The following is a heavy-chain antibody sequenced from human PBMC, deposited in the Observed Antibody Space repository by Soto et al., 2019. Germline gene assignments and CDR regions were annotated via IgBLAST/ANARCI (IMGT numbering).Heavy chain of an antibody. J-gene: IGHJ4*02. Sequence: SETLSLTCTVSGGSISSSSYYWGWIRQPPGKGLEWIGSIYYSGSTFYNPSLKSRVTISVDTSKNQFSLKLTSVTAADTAVYYCARRGSSWYFDYWGQGMLVTVSS. CDR3: ARRGSSWYFDY. V-gene: IGHV4-39*01. D-gene: IGHD6-13*01. CDR2: IYYSGST. CDR1: GGSISSSSYY.